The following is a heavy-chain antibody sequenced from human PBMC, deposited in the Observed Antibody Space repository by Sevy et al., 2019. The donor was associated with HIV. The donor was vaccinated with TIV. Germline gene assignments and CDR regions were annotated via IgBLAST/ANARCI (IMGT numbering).Heavy chain of an antibody. D-gene: IGHD1-26*01. J-gene: IGHJ6*02. Sequence: GGSLRLSCAASGFTFSSYGMHWVRQAPGKGLEWVAFIRYDGNNKYYTGSVKGRFTISRDNSKNTLYLQMNSLRADDTAVYYCAKGREQGYYYGMDVWGQGTTVTVSS. V-gene: IGHV3-30*02. CDR3: AKGREQGYYYGMDV. CDR2: IRYDGNNK. CDR1: GFTFSSYG.